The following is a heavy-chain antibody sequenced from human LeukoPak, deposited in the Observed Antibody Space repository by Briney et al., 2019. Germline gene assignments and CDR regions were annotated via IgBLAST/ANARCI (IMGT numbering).Heavy chain of an antibody. D-gene: IGHD2-2*01. CDR1: GYTFTSYG. J-gene: IGHJ6*04. CDR2: ISAYNGNT. CDR3: ARLTCSSTSCYMDV. V-gene: IGHV1-18*01. Sequence: GASVKVSCKASGYTFTSYGISWVRQAPGQGLEWMGWISAYNGNTNYAQKLQGRVTMTTDTSTSTAYMELRSLRSDDTAVYYCARLTCSSTSCYMDVWGKGTTVTVSS.